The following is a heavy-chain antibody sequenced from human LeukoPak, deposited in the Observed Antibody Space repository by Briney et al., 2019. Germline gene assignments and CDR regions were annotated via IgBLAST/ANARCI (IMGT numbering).Heavy chain of an antibody. Sequence: GASVTVSCKASGYTFTSYDINWVRQAAGQGVEWMGWMNPSSDNTGYAQKFQGRVTMTRNTSISTAYMELSGLRSEDTAVYYCARRPWIAYGSGSYIFDYWGQGTLVTVSS. CDR3: ARRPWIAYGSGSYIFDY. V-gene: IGHV1-8*01. J-gene: IGHJ4*02. D-gene: IGHD3-10*01. CDR1: GYTFTSYD. CDR2: MNPSSDNT.